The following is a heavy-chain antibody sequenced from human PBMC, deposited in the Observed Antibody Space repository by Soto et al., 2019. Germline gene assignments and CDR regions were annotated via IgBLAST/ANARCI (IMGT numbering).Heavy chain of an antibody. CDR3: AVVPKYYYDSSGSSDFDY. D-gene: IGHD3-22*01. CDR2: IVVGSGNT. J-gene: IGHJ4*02. Sequence: SVKVSCKASGFTFTSSAVQWVRQARGQRLEWIGWIVVGSGNTNYAQKFQERVTITRDMSTSTAYMELSSLRSEDTAVYYCAVVPKYYYDSSGSSDFDYWGQGALVTVSS. V-gene: IGHV1-58*01. CDR1: GFTFTSSA.